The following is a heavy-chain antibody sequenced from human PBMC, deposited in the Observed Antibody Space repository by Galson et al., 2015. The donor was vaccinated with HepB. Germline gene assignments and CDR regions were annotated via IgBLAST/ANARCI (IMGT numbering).Heavy chain of an antibody. V-gene: IGHV3-11*06. CDR3: ARDFVGEREKYDFWSGYPDY. J-gene: IGHJ4*02. D-gene: IGHD3-3*01. CDR2: ISSSSSYT. Sequence: SLRLSCAASGFTFSDYYMSWIRQAPGKGLEWVSYISSSSSYTNYADSVKGRFTISRDNAKNSLYLQMNSLRAEDTAVYYCARDFVGEREKYDFWSGYPDYWGQGTLVTVSS. CDR1: GFTFSDYY.